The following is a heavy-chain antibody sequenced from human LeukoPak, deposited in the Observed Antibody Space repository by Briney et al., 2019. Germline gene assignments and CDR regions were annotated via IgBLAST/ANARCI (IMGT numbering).Heavy chain of an antibody. CDR1: GDTFSNYA. V-gene: IGHV1-69*13. CDR3: AREAVVPPATVSYYGMDV. J-gene: IGHJ6*04. CDR2: IIPIFGTA. D-gene: IGHD2-15*01. Sequence: GASVKVSCKASGDTFSNYAFSWVRQAPGQGLEWMGGIIPIFGTADYAQIFQGRVTITAVESTSTAYMELSSLTSEDTAVYYCAREAVVPPATVSYYGMDVWGKGTTVTVSS.